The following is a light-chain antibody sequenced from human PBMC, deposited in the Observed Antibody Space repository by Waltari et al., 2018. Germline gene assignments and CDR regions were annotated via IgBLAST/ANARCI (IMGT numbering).Light chain of an antibody. J-gene: IGLJ2*01. CDR2: EGR. Sequence: QSALTQPASVSGSPGQSITISCTGTSRDVGSYTLVSWYQQHPGKAPKRMIYEGRKRPPGVSNRFSGSKSGNTASLTISGLQAEDEADYYCCSYAGSSTFVVFGGGTKLTVL. V-gene: IGLV2-23*03. CDR1: SRDVGSYTL. CDR3: CSYAGSSTFVV.